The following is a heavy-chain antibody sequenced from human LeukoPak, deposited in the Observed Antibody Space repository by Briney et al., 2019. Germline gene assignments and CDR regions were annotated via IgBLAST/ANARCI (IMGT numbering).Heavy chain of an antibody. D-gene: IGHD2-2*01. J-gene: IGHJ4*02. CDR2: ISGSGGSP. CDR1: GFTFSSYG. V-gene: IGHV3-23*01. Sequence: PGGTLRLSCAASGFTFSSYGMSWVRQAPGKGLEWVSGISGSGGSPYYADSVKGRFTISRDNSKNTLYLQLNSLRAEDTAVYYCAKDLVYCTSTTCYGYFDYWGQGTLVTVSS. CDR3: AKDLVYCTSTTCYGYFDY.